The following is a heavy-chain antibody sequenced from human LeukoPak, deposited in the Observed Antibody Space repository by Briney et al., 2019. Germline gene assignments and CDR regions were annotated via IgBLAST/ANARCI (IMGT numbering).Heavy chain of an antibody. V-gene: IGHV1-18*01. D-gene: IGHD1-26*01. CDR3: ASGLDVGAINHAFDI. CDR1: GYTFTSYG. J-gene: IGHJ3*02. CDR2: ISAYNGNT. Sequence: ASVKVSCKASGYTFTSYGISWVRQAPGQGLEWMGWISAYNGNTNYAQKLQGRVTMTTDTSTSTAYMELRSLRSDDTAVYYCASGLDVGAINHAFDIWGQGTMVTVSS.